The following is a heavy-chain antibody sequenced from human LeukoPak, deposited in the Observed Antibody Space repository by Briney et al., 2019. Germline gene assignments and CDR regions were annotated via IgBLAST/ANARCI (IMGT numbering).Heavy chain of an antibody. CDR3: ATSRGWRYYFDY. CDR1: GESFSGYY. Sequence: KSSETLSLTCAVYGESFSGYYWSWICQPPGKGLEWIGEINHSGSTNYNPSLKSRVTISVDTSKNQFSLKLSSVTAADTAVYYCATSRGWRYYFDYWGQGTLVTVSS. J-gene: IGHJ4*02. CDR2: INHSGST. D-gene: IGHD6-19*01. V-gene: IGHV4-34*01.